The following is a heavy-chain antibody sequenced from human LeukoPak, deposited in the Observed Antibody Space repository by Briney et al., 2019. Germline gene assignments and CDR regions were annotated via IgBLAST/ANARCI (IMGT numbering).Heavy chain of an antibody. V-gene: IGHV3-48*04. D-gene: IGHD1-1*01. CDR1: GFTFSDYS. J-gene: IGHJ4*02. Sequence: GGSLRLSCVTSGFTFSDYSLNWVRQAPGKGLEWISYIGISSGNTKYADSVKGRFTISGDNAKNSLYLQMNSLRVEDTAVYYCARDHNYAFDNWGQGTLVTVSS. CDR3: ARDHNYAFDN. CDR2: IGISSGNT.